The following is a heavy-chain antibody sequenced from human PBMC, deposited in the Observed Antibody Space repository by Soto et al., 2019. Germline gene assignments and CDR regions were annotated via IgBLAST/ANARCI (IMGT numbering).Heavy chain of an antibody. CDR3: AKDGYLDTYYFDY. D-gene: IGHD3-9*01. V-gene: IGHV3-30-3*01. CDR1: GFTFSSYA. CDR2: ISYDGISK. Sequence: VQLLESGGALVQPGGSLRLSCAASGFTFSSYAMHWVRQAPGKGLEWVAVISYDGISKHYADSVKGRFSISRDDSENTLYVQMNSLRAEDTAVYYCAKDGYLDTYYFDYWGQGTLVTVSS. J-gene: IGHJ4*02.